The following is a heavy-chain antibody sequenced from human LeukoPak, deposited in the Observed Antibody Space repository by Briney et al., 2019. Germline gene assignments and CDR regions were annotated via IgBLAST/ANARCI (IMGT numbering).Heavy chain of an antibody. CDR2: ISGSGGST. D-gene: IGHD3-10*01. V-gene: IGHV3-23*01. J-gene: IGHJ4*02. CDR3: AKLWFGELSWVDY. Sequence: GGSLRLSCAASGFTFSSYAMRWVRQAPGKGLECVSFISGSGGSTYYPDSAKGRSTISRANSKNTLYLQMNSLRAEDTAIYYCAKLWFGELSWVDYWGQGTLVTVSS. CDR1: GFTFSSYA.